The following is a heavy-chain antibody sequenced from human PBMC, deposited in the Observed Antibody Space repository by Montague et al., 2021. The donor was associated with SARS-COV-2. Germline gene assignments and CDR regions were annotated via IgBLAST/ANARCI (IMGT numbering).Heavy chain of an antibody. V-gene: IGHV4-34*01. D-gene: IGHD3-16*01. Sequence: SETLSLTCAVSGGSFSGYYWSWIRQSPGKGLEWIGQINHSGSTXXXPSXXXRVTISVDTSKNQFSLKLSSVTAADTAVYYCARGGPVNTFYYYYGMDVWGQGTTVTVSS. J-gene: IGHJ6*02. CDR3: ARGGPVNTFYYYYGMDV. CDR1: GGSFSGYY. CDR2: INHSGST.